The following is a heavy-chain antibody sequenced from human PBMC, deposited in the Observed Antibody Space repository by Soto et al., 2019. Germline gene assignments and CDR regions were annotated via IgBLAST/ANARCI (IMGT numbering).Heavy chain of an antibody. V-gene: IGHV1-24*01. Sequence: GASVKVSCKVSGYTLTELSMHWVRQAPGKRLEWMGGFDPEDGETIYAQKFQGRVTMTEDTSTDTAYMELSSLRSEDTAVYYCAKPIGDCSGGSCSPSHGMDVWGQGTTVTSP. J-gene: IGHJ6*02. CDR3: AKPIGDCSGGSCSPSHGMDV. CDR1: GYTLTELS. D-gene: IGHD2-15*01. CDR2: FDPEDGET.